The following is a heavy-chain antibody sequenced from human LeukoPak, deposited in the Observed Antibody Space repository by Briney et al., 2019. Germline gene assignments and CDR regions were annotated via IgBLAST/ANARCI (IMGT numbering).Heavy chain of an antibody. CDR1: GFTFDDYA. J-gene: IGHJ6*03. CDR2: ITWNSDNI. Sequence: PGRSLRLSCAASGFTFDDYAMHWVRHAPGKGLESVSGITWNSDNIEYADSVKGRFTISRDNAKNSLYLQMNSLRAEDMALYYCAKGGGGRLIYYYYMDVWGKGTTVTVSS. V-gene: IGHV3-9*03. CDR3: AKGGGGRLIYYYYMDV. D-gene: IGHD3-16*01.